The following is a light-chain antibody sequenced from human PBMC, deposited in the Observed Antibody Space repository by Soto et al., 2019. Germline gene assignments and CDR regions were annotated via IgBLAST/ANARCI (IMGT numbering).Light chain of an antibody. V-gene: IGLV2-14*01. Sequence: QSALSQPASVSGSPGQTTTISCTGTSSDVGAYNYVSWFQQHPGKAPTLIISEVSNRPSGVSNRFSGSKSGNAASLTISGLQAEDEADYFCFSFTTDWTHVFGTGTKVTVL. CDR3: FSFTTDWTHV. CDR2: EVS. CDR1: SSDVGAYNY. J-gene: IGLJ1*01.